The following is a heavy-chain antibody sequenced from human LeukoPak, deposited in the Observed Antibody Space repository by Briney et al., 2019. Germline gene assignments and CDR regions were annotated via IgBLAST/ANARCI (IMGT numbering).Heavy chain of an antibody. Sequence: SETLSLTCTVSGDSISSGDYYWSWIRQPPGKGLEWIGGIPDSGNTYYNPSLKSRVTISVDTSKKQFSLKLNSVTAADTAVYYCANLSIDYWGQGILVTVSS. CDR3: ANLSIDY. V-gene: IGHV4-30-4*08. J-gene: IGHJ4*02. CDR2: IPDSGNT. CDR1: GDSISSGDYY. D-gene: IGHD3-16*02.